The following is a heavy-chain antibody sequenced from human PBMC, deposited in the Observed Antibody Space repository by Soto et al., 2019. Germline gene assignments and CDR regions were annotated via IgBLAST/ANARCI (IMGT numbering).Heavy chain of an antibody. CDR3: ARESEDLTSNFDY. CDR2: ISSTTNYI. Sequence: PWWSLRLSCSASVFTFTRYSMNWCRQAPGKGLEWVSSISSTTNYIYYGDSMKGRFTISRDNAKNSLYLEMNSLRAEDTAVYYCARESEDLTSNFDYWGQGTLVTVSS. CDR1: VFTFTRYS. V-gene: IGHV3-21*06. J-gene: IGHJ4*02.